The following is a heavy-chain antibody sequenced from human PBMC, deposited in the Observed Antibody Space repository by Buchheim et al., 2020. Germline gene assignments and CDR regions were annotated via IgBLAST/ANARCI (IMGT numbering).Heavy chain of an antibody. V-gene: IGHV3-23*04. CDR1: GFTFSSYA. CDR2: ITGDGGVT. CDR3: ARRSSINTGWTDY. Sequence: EVQLVESGGGLVQPGGSLRLSCAASGFTFSSYAMIWVRQAPGKGLEWVSAITGDGGVTYYADSVKGRFTLSRYNSMKTVSLQMNSLRAEDTATYYCARRSSINTGWTDYWGQGAL. J-gene: IGHJ4*02. D-gene: IGHD6-19*01.